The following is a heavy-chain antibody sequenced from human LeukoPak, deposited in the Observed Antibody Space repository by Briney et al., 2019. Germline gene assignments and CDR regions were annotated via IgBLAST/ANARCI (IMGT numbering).Heavy chain of an antibody. Sequence: GRSLGLSCAASGFTFSSYAMHWVRQAPGKGLEWVAVISYDGSNKYYADSVKGRFTISRDNAKNTLYLQMNSLRAEDTALYYCARISGSSKKYFQHWGQGTLATVSS. V-gene: IGHV3-30-3*01. CDR3: ARISGSSKKYFQH. D-gene: IGHD1-26*01. CDR1: GFTFSSYA. CDR2: ISYDGSNK. J-gene: IGHJ1*01.